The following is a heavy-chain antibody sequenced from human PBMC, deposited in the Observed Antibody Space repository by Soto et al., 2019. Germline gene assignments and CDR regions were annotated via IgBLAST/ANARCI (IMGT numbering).Heavy chain of an antibody. CDR1: GGSFSGYY. CDR2: INHSGST. J-gene: IGHJ5*02. Sequence: SETLSLTCAVYGGSFSGYYWSWIRQPPGKGLEWIGEINHSGSTNYNPSLKSRVTISVDTSKNQFSLKLSSVTAADTAVYYCARRALDPWGQGTLVTVSS. CDR3: ARRALDP. V-gene: IGHV4-34*01.